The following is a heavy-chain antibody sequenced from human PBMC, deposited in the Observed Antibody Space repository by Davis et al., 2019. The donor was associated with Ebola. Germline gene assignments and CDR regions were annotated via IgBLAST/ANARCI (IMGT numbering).Heavy chain of an antibody. J-gene: IGHJ4*02. CDR2: MNPNSGNT. CDR1: GYTFTSYD. Sequence: AASVKVSCKASGYTFTSYDINWVRQATGQGLEWMGWMNPNSGNTGYAQKFQGRVTITADKSTSTAYMELSSLRSEDTAVYYCASSYYYDSSGYSFDYWGQGTLVTVSS. CDR3: ASSYYYDSSGYSFDY. V-gene: IGHV1-8*01. D-gene: IGHD3-22*01.